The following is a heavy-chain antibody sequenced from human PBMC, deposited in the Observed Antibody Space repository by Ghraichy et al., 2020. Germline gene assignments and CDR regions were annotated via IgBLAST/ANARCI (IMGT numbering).Heavy chain of an antibody. J-gene: IGHJ6*02. V-gene: IGHV1-2*06. CDR3: AGVIAAEDGMDV. CDR1: GYTFTGYY. D-gene: IGHD6-13*01. CDR2: INPNSGGT. Sequence: ASVKVSCKASGYTFTGYYMHWVRQAPGQGLEWMGRINPNSGGTNYAQKFQGRVTMTRDTSISTAYMELSRLRSDDTAVYYCAGVIAAEDGMDVWGQGTTVTVSS.